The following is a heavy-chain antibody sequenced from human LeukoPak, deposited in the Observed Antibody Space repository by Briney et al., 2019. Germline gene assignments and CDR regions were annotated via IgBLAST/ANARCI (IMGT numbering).Heavy chain of an antibody. J-gene: IGHJ4*02. V-gene: IGHV1-18*01. Sequence: GASVKVSCKASGYTFTRYGVSWVRQAPGQGLEWMGWISAYNANTNYAQKLQGRVTMTTDTSTTTAYMELRSLRSDDTAVCYCARDQGGYYDSGSYHDYWGQGTLVTVSS. D-gene: IGHD3-10*01. CDR2: ISAYNANT. CDR1: GYTFTRYG. CDR3: ARDQGGYYDSGSYHDY.